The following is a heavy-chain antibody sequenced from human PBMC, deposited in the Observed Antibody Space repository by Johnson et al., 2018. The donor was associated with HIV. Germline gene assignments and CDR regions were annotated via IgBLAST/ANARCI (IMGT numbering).Heavy chain of an antibody. Sequence: QVQLVESGGGLVQPGGSLRLSCAASGFTFSSYAMSWVRQAPGKGLEWVAVISYDGSNKYYADSVKGRFTISRDNSKNTLYLQMNSLRAEDTAVYYCARALCSGGSCYVGRAFDIWGQGTMVTVSS. CDR3: ARALCSGGSCYVGRAFDI. D-gene: IGHD2-15*01. CDR1: GFTFSSYA. CDR2: ISYDGSNK. V-gene: IGHV3-30-3*01. J-gene: IGHJ3*02.